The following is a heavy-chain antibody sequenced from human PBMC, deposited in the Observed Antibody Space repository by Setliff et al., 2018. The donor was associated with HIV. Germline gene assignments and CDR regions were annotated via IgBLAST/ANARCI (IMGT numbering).Heavy chain of an antibody. D-gene: IGHD6-13*01. CDR1: GFTFSTYG. V-gene: IGHV3-30*04. Sequence: GGSLRLSCAASGFTFSTYGLHWVRQAPGKGLDWVASISSDGINDYYADSVEGRVTISRDNSKNVLYLQMNSLRSDDTAVYYCARDCRVGWVFTYGMDVWGQGTLVTVSS. CDR3: ARDCRVGWVFTYGMDV. CDR2: ISSDGIND. J-gene: IGHJ6*02.